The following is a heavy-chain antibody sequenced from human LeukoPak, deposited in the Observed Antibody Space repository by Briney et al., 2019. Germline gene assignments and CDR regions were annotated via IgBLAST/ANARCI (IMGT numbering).Heavy chain of an antibody. CDR2: FDPEDGET. J-gene: IGHJ4*02. CDR1: GYTLTELS. Sequence: ASVKVSCKVSGYTLTELSMHWVRQAPGKGLEWMGGFDPEDGETIYAQKFQGRVTMTEDTSTDTAYMELSSLRSEDTAVYYCATDLTHRDSGSWYYFDYWGQGTLVTVSS. D-gene: IGHD6-13*01. CDR3: ATDLTHRDSGSWYYFDY. V-gene: IGHV1-24*01.